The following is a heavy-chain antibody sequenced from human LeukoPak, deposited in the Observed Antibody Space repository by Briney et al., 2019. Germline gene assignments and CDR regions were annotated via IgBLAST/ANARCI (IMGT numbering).Heavy chain of an antibody. Sequence: GGSLRLSCAASGFTFDDYAMHWVRQAPGKGLEWVSGVSWNSGSIGYADSVKGRFTISRDNAKNSLYLQMNSLRAEDTALYYCANDFISSGLTYFDYWGQGTLVTVSS. CDR1: GFTFDDYA. CDR3: ANDFISSGLTYFDY. D-gene: IGHD6-19*01. V-gene: IGHV3-9*01. J-gene: IGHJ4*02. CDR2: VSWNSGSI.